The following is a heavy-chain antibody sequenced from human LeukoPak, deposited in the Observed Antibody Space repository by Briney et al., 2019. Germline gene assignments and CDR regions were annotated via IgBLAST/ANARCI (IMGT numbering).Heavy chain of an antibody. CDR2: ISYDGSNK. J-gene: IGHJ4*02. Sequence: GRSLRLSCSASGFTFSNYGMHWVRQAPGKGLEWVAGISYDGSNKYYADSVKGRFSISRDNSENTMYLQMNSLRVGDTAVYYCAKSVDPASIIGCVDYWGQGTLVTVSS. CDR3: AKSVDPASIIGCVDY. CDR1: GFTFSNYG. D-gene: IGHD2-2*02. V-gene: IGHV3-30*18.